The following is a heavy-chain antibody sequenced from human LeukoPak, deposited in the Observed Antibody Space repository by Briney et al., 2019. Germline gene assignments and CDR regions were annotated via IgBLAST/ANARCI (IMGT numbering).Heavy chain of an antibody. CDR2: IIPILGIA. V-gene: IGHV1-69*04. Sequence: SVTVSCTASGGTFSSYAISWVRQAPGQGLEWMGRIIPILGIANYAQKFQGRVTITADKSTSTAYMELSSLRSEDTAVYYCARVDSDSSGMYWGQGTLVTVSS. J-gene: IGHJ4*02. D-gene: IGHD3-10*01. CDR3: ARVDSDSSGMY. CDR1: GGTFSSYA.